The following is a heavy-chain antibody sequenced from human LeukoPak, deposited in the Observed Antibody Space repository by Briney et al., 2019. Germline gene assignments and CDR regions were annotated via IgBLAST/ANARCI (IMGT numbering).Heavy chain of an antibody. J-gene: IGHJ3*02. CDR2: INPSGSSA. D-gene: IGHD1-26*01. V-gene: IGHV1-46*01. Sequence: ASVKVSCKASGYSFTSYYMHWVRQAPGQGLEWMGFINPSGSSAAYAQKFQGRLTMTKDTSTTTAYMELRSLRSDGTAVYYCARGGRWELPRPYSFDIWGQGTMVTVSS. CDR1: GYSFTSYY. CDR3: ARGGRWELPRPYSFDI.